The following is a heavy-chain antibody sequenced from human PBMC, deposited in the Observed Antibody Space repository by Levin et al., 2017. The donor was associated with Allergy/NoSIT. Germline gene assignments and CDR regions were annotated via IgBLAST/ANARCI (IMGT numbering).Heavy chain of an antibody. V-gene: IGHV3-21*01. CDR2: ISSSSSYI. CDR1: GFTFSSYS. CDR3: ARDRAVLLWFGEFEVPDAFDI. D-gene: IGHD3-10*01. Sequence: GGSLRLSCAASGFTFSSYSMNWVRQAPGKGLEWVSSISSSSSYIYYADSVKGRFTISRDNAKNSLYLQMNSLRAEDTAVYYSARDRAVLLWFGEFEVPDAFDIWGQGTMVTVSS. J-gene: IGHJ3*02.